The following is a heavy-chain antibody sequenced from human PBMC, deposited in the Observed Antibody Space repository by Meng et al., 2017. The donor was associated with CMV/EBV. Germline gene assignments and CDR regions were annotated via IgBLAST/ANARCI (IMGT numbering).Heavy chain of an antibody. V-gene: IGHV4-61*01. CDR2: IYYSGST. CDR1: GGSFSSGRYY. Sequence: SETLSPTCTVPGGSFSSGRYYWSWIRQPPGKGLEWIGYIYYSGSTNYNPSLKSRVTIAVDTSTNQFSLKLSSVAAADTAVYYCAREAFYAFWSTWGQGTLVTVSS. CDR3: AREAFYAFWST. D-gene: IGHD3-3*01. J-gene: IGHJ5*02.